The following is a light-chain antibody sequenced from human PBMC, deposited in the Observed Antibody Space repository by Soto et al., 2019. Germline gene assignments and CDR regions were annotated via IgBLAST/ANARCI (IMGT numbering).Light chain of an antibody. J-gene: IGLJ2*01. Sequence: QSVLTQPHSVSGAPGQRVTIPCTGSSSNIGSYYDVHWYQQLPGTVPKLLIYGDNNRPSGVHDRFSGSKSGTSASLAITGLQAEDEADYYCQSYDSSLSHVVFGGGTKLTVL. CDR3: QSYDSSLSHVV. CDR2: GDN. CDR1: SSNIGSYYD. V-gene: IGLV1-40*01.